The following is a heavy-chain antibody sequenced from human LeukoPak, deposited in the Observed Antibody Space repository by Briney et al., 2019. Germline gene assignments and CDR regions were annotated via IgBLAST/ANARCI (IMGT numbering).Heavy chain of an antibody. V-gene: IGHV1-18*01. D-gene: IGHD1-26*01. J-gene: IGHJ4*02. Sequence: ASVMVSCKASGYTFTSYGISWVLQAPGQGLEWMGWISAYNGNTNYAQKLQGRVTMTTDTSTSTAYMELRSLRSDDTAVYYCARNIVGATSPDYWGQGTLVTVSS. CDR2: ISAYNGNT. CDR3: ARNIVGATSPDY. CDR1: GYTFTSYG.